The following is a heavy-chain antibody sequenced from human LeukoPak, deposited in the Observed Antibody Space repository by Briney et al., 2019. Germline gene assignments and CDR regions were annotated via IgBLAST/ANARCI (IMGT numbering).Heavy chain of an antibody. Sequence: GGSLRLSCVASGYPFSSYSMNWIRQAPGKGLEWVSYISVSGGVRSYADSVKGRFTISRDDARNLLYLQMNSLKDEDTAVYYCARDRGYFYDQLDYWGQGTLVTVS. CDR1: GYPFSSYS. CDR3: ARDRGYFYDQLDY. V-gene: IGHV3-48*02. J-gene: IGHJ4*02. D-gene: IGHD2/OR15-2a*01. CDR2: ISVSGGVR.